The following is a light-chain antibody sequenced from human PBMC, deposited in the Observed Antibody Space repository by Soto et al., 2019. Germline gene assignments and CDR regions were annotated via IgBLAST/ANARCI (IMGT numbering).Light chain of an antibody. J-gene: IGLJ2*01. Sequence: QSVLTQPPSASGSPGQSVTISCSGTSSDVGGYNYVSWYQQHPGKAPKLMMFEVSKRPSGVPDRFSASKFGNTASLTVSGLQAEDEADYYCASYGGNNNLVFGGGTKLTVL. CDR1: SSDVGGYNY. CDR2: EVS. CDR3: ASYGGNNNLV. V-gene: IGLV2-8*01.